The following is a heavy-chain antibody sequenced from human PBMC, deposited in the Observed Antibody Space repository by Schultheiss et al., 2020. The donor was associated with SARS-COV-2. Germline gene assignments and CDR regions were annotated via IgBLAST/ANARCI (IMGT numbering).Heavy chain of an antibody. J-gene: IGHJ4*02. CDR2: ISSSSSYT. Sequence: GESLKISCAASGFTFSDYYMSWIRQAPGKGLEWVSYISSSSSYTNYADSVKGRFTISRDNAKNSLYLQMNSLRAEDTAVYYCAKYRYQVLSALDYWGQGTLVTVSS. V-gene: IGHV3-11*06. CDR3: AKYRYQVLSALDY. D-gene: IGHD2-2*01. CDR1: GFTFSDYY.